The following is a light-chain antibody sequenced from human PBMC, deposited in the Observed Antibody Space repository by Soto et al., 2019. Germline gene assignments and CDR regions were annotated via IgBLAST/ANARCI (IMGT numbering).Light chain of an antibody. J-gene: IGKJ2*01. CDR1: QSVRNY. Sequence: EIVLTQSPATLSLSPGERATLSCRASQSVRNYLAWYQQKPGQAPRLLIYDASNRATGIPARFSGSGSGTDFTLTISSLEPEDFAVYYCQQRSNWYTFGQGTKLEIK. CDR3: QQRSNWYT. CDR2: DAS. V-gene: IGKV3-11*01.